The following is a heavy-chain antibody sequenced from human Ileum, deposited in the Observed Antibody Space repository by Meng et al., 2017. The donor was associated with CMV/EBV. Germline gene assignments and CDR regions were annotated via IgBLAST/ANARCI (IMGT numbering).Heavy chain of an antibody. Sequence: GESLKISCAASQFIFNNYWMSWVRQAPGKGLEWVANINQDGSETYYVDSVKGRFTISRDNAKKSLYLQMTSLRAEDTALYYCARIYDYGGAHYGMGVWGQGTTVTVSS. CDR1: QFIFNNYW. CDR3: ARIYDYGGAHYGMGV. CDR2: INQDGSET. V-gene: IGHV3-7*01. D-gene: IGHD4/OR15-4a*01. J-gene: IGHJ6*02.